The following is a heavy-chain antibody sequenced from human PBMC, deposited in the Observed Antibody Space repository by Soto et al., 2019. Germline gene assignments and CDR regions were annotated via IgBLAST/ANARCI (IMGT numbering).Heavy chain of an antibody. V-gene: IGHV4-30-4*01. D-gene: IGHD6-19*01. CDR1: DASISTATFY. Sequence: SETLSLTCTVSDASISTATFYWIRQLPGEALEWIGYIYYSGSAYYNSSLRSRATLSLDTSKSEFSLMLTSLTAADTAVYYCARGEAGVAGRLDYWGQGTLVTVSS. CDR2: IYYSGSA. CDR3: ARGEAGVAGRLDY. J-gene: IGHJ4*02.